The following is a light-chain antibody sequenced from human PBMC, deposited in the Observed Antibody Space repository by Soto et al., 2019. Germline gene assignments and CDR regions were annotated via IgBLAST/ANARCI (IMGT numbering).Light chain of an antibody. CDR2: EVS. CDR1: SSDDGGSKY. CDR3: SSKTSRGTLYV. Sequence: QSALTQPASVSGSPGQSITISCTGSSSDDGGSKYVSWYQQHPGKAPRLMIYEVSYRPSGVSNRFSGSKSGNTASLTVSGLQAEDEADYYCSSKTSRGTLYVFGTGTKLTVL. J-gene: IGLJ1*01. V-gene: IGLV2-14*01.